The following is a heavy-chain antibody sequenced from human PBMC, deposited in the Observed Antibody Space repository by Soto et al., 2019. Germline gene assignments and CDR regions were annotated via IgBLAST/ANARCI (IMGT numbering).Heavy chain of an antibody. D-gene: IGHD3-16*01. CDR1: GDSITSGMYS. Sequence: QLMLQESGSGLVRPSQTLSLTCTVSGDSITSGMYSWSWIRQAPGKGLEWIGNIHVTGYTAFSPSLRRRVTMSLATSRNQFSLNLNFVTAADTAVYFCARGGALRPNGHVPLDFWGQGTLVTVSS. J-gene: IGHJ4*02. CDR3: ARGGALRPNGHVPLDF. V-gene: IGHV4-30-2*01. CDR2: IHVTGYT.